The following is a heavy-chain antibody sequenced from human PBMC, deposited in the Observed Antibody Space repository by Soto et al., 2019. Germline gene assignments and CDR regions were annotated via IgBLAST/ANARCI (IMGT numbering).Heavy chain of an antibody. CDR2: INWNGYSI. Sequence: EVQLVESGGGLVHPGSSLRLSCVASGFTFDDHVMNWVRQVPGKGLEWVGHINWNGYSIGYGGSVRGRFTISRDNAKNTLYLQMNSLRPEDTALYYCARSWSGGTSGRVDVWGQGTKVTVSS. V-gene: IGHV3-9*01. J-gene: IGHJ6*02. CDR1: GFTFDDHV. CDR3: ARSWSGGTSGRVDV. D-gene: IGHD3-3*01.